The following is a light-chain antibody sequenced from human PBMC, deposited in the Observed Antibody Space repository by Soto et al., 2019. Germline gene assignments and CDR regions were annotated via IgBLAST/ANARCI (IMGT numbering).Light chain of an antibody. J-gene: IGLJ3*02. CDR2: EVN. V-gene: IGLV2-8*01. CDR1: SSDVGAYNY. Sequence: QSALTQPPSASGSRGQSVTISCTGNSSDVGAYNYVSWYQQYPGKAPKLMIYEVNKRPSGVPDRFSGSKSGKTASLTVSGLQPEDEADSHCTSYAGSNIWVFGGGTKLPVL. CDR3: TSYAGSNIWV.